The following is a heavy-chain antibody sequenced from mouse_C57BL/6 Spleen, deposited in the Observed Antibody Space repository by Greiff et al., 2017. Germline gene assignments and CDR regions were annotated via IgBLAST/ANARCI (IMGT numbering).Heavy chain of an antibody. D-gene: IGHD2-10*02. J-gene: IGHJ2*01. CDR1: GYTFTSYW. CDR3: ARSGGYGVPSFDY. Sequence: VQLQQPGTELVKPGASVKLSCKASGYTFTSYWMHWVKQRPGQGLEWIGNINPSNGGTNYNEKFKSKATLTVDKSSSTAYMQLSSLTSEDSAVYYCARSGGYGVPSFDYWGQGTTLTVSS. CDR2: INPSNGGT. V-gene: IGHV1-53*01.